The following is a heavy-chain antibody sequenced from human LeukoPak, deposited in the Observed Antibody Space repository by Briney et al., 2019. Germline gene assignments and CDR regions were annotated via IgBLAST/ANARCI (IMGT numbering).Heavy chain of an antibody. CDR1: GFTFSSYW. CDR2: IKTDGSRT. CDR3: AREGSAAGIDDAFDI. J-gene: IGHJ3*02. Sequence: GGSLRLSCAASGFTFSSYWVHWVRQAPGKGLVWVSRIKTDGSRTSYADSVKGRFTISRDNAKNTLYLQMNSLRAEDTAVYYCAREGSAAGIDDAFDIWGQGTMVTVSS. D-gene: IGHD6-13*01. V-gene: IGHV3-74*01.